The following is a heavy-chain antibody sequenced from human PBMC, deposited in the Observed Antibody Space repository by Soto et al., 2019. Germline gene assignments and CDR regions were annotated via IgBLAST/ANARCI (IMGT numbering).Heavy chain of an antibody. J-gene: IGHJ4*02. Sequence: SVKVSCKASGYTFTSYGISWVRQAPGQGLEWMGGIIPIFGTANYAQKFQGRVTITADESTSTAYMELSSLRSEDTAVYYCASARTQRSGNDFWKYWGQGTLVTVSS. CDR3: ASARTQRSGNDFWKY. V-gene: IGHV1-69*13. CDR1: GYTFTSYG. CDR2: IIPIFGTA. D-gene: IGHD3-3*01.